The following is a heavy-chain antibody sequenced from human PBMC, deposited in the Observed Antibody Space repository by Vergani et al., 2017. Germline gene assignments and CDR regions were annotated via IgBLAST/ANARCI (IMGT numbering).Heavy chain of an antibody. CDR2: INHSGST. J-gene: IGHJ4*02. V-gene: IGHV4-34*01. D-gene: IGHD3-3*01. Sequence: QVQLQQWGAGLLKPSETLSLTCAVYGGSFSGYYWSWIRQPPGKGLEWIGEINHSGSTNYNPSLKSRVTISVDTSKNQFSLKLSSVTAADTAVYYCARDRHYDFWSGYYTGRGEIVDYWGQGTLVTVSS. CDR3: ARDRHYDFWSGYYTGRGEIVDY. CDR1: GGSFSGYY.